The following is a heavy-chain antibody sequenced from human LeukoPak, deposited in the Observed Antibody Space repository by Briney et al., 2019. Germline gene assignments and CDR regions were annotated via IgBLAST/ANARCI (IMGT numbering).Heavy chain of an antibody. D-gene: IGHD2-8*02. J-gene: IGHJ6*02. CDR1: GFTLSSYA. V-gene: IGHV3-30-3*01. CDR3: ARDYTTGPTYYYYGMDV. CDR2: ISYDGSNK. Sequence: GGSLRLSCAASGFTLSSYAMHWVRQAPGKGLEWVAVISYDGSNKYYADSVKGRFTISRDNSKNTLYLQMNSLRAEDTAVYYCARDYTTGPTYYYYGMDVWGQGTTVTVSS.